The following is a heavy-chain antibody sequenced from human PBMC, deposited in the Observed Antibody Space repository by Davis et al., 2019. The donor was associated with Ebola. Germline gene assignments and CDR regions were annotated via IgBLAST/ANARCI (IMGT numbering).Heavy chain of an antibody. CDR1: GFSLSTSGVG. CDR2: IDWDDDK. Sequence: SGPTLVKPTQTLTLTCTFSGFSLSTSGVGVGWIRQPPGKALEWLARIDWDDDKFYSTSLKTRLTISKDTSKNQVVLTMTNMDPVDTATYYCAHRRRYYDILTGYYRYYFDYWGQGTLVTVSS. J-gene: IGHJ4*02. D-gene: IGHD3-9*01. CDR3: AHRRRYYDILTGYYRYYFDY. V-gene: IGHV2-70*12.